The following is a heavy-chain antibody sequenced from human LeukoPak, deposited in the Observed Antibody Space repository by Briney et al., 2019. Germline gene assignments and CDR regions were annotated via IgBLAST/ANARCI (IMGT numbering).Heavy chain of an antibody. V-gene: IGHV3-23*01. J-gene: IGHJ5*02. D-gene: IGHD2-2*01. CDR2: IRKSNDGDK. Sequence: VGSLRLSCAASGYSLSDFSMSWVRQAPGEGLGWGSTIRKSNDGDKYYADSVKARFTISRDNSKNTLNLELKSLRPRDTAVYYCAKGVYTSCFDPWGQGTLVIVAS. CDR3: AKGVYTSCFDP. CDR1: GYSLSDFS.